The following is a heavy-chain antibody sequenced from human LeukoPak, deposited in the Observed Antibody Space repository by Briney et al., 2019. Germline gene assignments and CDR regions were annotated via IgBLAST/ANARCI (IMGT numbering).Heavy chain of an antibody. D-gene: IGHD3-10*01. J-gene: IGHJ5*02. CDR1: GGTFSSYA. CDR2: IIPIFGTA. V-gene: IGHV1-69*05. Sequence: ASVKVSCKASGGTFSSYAISWVQQAPGQGLEWMGGIIPIFGTANYAQKFQGRVTITTDESTSTAYMELSSLRSEDTAVYYCARARGSGSYPFDPWGQGTLVTVSS. CDR3: ARARGSGSYPFDP.